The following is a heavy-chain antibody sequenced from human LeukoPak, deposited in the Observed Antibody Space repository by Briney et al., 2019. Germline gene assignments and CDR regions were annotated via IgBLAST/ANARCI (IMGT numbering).Heavy chain of an antibody. V-gene: IGHV3-33*01. CDR2: IWYDGSNQ. J-gene: IGHJ4*02. D-gene: IGHD6-13*01. Sequence: PGRSLRLSCAASGFRFSNYGMHWVRQAPGKGLEWVAIIWYDGSNQYYADSVKGRFTIYRDNSKNTLYLQMNSLRGEDTAVYYCATVTGPDSSRWCSDYWGQGTLVTVSS. CDR3: ATVTGPDSSRWCSDY. CDR1: GFRFSNYG.